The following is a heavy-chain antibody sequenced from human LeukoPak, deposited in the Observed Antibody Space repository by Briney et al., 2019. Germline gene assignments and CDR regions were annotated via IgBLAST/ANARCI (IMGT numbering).Heavy chain of an antibody. CDR2: ISYDGSNK. D-gene: IGHD3-3*01. Sequence: GGSLRLSCAASGFTFSSYAMHWVRQSPGKGLEWVAVISYDGSNKCYADSVKGRFTISRDNSKNTLYLQMNSLRAEDTAVYYCARGGDSWSGYSYGMDVWGQGTTVTVSS. J-gene: IGHJ6*02. V-gene: IGHV3-30*17. CDR3: ARGGDSWSGYSYGMDV. CDR1: GFTFSSYA.